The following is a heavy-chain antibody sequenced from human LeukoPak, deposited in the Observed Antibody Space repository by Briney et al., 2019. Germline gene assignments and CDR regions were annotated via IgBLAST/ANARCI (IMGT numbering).Heavy chain of an antibody. Sequence: GGSLRLSCAASGFTFSSYAMRWVRQAPGKGLEGVSIISDSGGSTYYADSVKGRFTISRDNSKNTLYLQMNSLRAEDTAVYYCAKGYYDRSGYQQAFDIWGQGTTVTVSS. CDR3: AKGYYDRSGYQQAFDI. D-gene: IGHD3-22*01. CDR2: ISDSGGST. J-gene: IGHJ3*02. CDR1: GFTFSSYA. V-gene: IGHV3-23*01.